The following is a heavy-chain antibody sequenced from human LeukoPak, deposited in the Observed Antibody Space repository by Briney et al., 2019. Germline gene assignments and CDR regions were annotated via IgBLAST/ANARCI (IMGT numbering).Heavy chain of an antibody. CDR3: AKGGLIFGVVRAYFDY. V-gene: IGHV3-23*01. J-gene: IGHJ4*02. CDR1: GFTFSSYA. Sequence: PGGSLRLSCAASGFTFSSYAMSWVRQAPGKGLEWVSAISGSGGSTYYADSVKGRFTISRDNSKNTLYLQMNSLRAEDTAVYYCAKGGLIFGVVRAYFDYWGQGTLVTVSS. CDR2: ISGSGGST. D-gene: IGHD3-3*02.